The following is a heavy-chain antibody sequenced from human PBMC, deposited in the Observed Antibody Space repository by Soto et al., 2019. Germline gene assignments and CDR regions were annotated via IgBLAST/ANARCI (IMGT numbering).Heavy chain of an antibody. CDR3: AARGVVVVAATDGFAFDI. CDR1: GYTFTGYY. V-gene: IGHV1-2*04. CDR2: INPNSGGT. Sequence: ASVKVSCKASGYTFTGYYMHWVRQAPGQGLEWMGWINPNSGGTNYAQKFQGWVTMTRDTSISTAYMELSRLRSDDTAVYYCAARGVVVVAATDGFAFDIWGQGTMVTVSS. D-gene: IGHD2-15*01. J-gene: IGHJ3*02.